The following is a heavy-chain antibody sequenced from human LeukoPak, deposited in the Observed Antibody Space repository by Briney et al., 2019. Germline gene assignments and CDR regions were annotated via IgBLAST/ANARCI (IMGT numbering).Heavy chain of an antibody. D-gene: IGHD2-2*01. CDR3: ARGPTTYCSSTSCYVWFDP. CDR1: GYTFTGYY. CDR2: INPNSGGT. V-gene: IGHV1-2*02. Sequence: ASVKVSCKASGYTFTGYYMYWVRQAPGQGLERMGWINPNSGGTSYAQKFQGRVTMTRDTSISTAYMELSRLRSGDTAVYYCARGPTTYCSSTSCYVWFDPWGQGTLVTVSS. J-gene: IGHJ5*02.